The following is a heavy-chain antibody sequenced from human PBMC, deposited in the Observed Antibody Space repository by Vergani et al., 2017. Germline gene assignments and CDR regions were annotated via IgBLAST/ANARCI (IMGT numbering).Heavy chain of an antibody. V-gene: IGHV3-13*01. Sequence: EVQLVESGGGLVQPGGSLRLSCAASGFTFSSYDMHWVRQATGKGLEWVSAIGTAGDTYYPGSVKGRFTISRDNAKNSLYLQMNSLRAEDTAVYYCARDGDSSGYYYAAGAFDIWGQGTMVTVSS. CDR2: IGTAGDT. D-gene: IGHD3-22*01. CDR1: GFTFSSYD. J-gene: IGHJ3*02. CDR3: ARDGDSSGYYYAAGAFDI.